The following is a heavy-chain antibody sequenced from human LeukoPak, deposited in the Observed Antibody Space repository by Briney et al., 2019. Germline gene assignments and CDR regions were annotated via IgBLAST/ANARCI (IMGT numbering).Heavy chain of an antibody. Sequence: GGSLRLSCAASGFTFDDYAMHWVRQAPGRGLEWVSGISWNSVRIDYADSVKGRFTISRDNAKNSLYLQMNSLRAEAAALYYCAKDMGGGNSGFVAFDIWGQGTMVTVSS. CDR1: GFTFDDYA. CDR3: AKDMGGGNSGFVAFDI. V-gene: IGHV3-9*01. CDR2: ISWNSVRI. D-gene: IGHD4-23*01. J-gene: IGHJ3*02.